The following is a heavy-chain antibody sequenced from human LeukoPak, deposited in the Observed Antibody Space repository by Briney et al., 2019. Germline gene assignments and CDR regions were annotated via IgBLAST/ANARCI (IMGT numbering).Heavy chain of an antibody. V-gene: IGHV3-15*01. Sequence: GGSLRLSCAASGVSFSNAWMTWVRAAARRGRDGVGRIKSKIDGETTDYAAPVKGRFTISRDDSKNTLYLQMNSLKTEDTAVYYCTTVQRGGGSFDYWGQGTLVTVSS. D-gene: IGHD1-1*01. J-gene: IGHJ4*02. CDR3: TTVQRGGGSFDY. CDR2: IKSKIDGETT. CDR1: GVSFSNAW.